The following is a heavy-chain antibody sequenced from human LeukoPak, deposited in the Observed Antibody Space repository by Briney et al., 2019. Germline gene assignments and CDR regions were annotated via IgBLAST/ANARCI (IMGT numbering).Heavy chain of an antibody. J-gene: IGHJ4*02. D-gene: IGHD4-11*01. CDR2: IKQDGSEK. V-gene: IGHV3-7*01. CDR3: AREDHSNYEY. Sequence: GGSLRLSCAASGFTFSSYWVSWVRQAPGKGLEWVANIKQDGSEKYYVDSVKGRFTISRDNAKNSLYLQMNSLRAEDTAVYYCAREDHSNYEYWGQGTLVTVSS. CDR1: GFTFSSYW.